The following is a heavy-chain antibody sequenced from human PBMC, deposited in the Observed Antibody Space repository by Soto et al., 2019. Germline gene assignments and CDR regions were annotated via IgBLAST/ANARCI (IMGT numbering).Heavy chain of an antibody. CDR3: ARGCSGYDFCGEFDY. D-gene: IGHD5-12*01. CDR1: GYTFTSYG. Sequence: GASVKVSCKASGYTFTSYGISWLRQAPGQGLEWMGWISAYNGNTNYAQKLQGRVTMTTDTSTSTAYVELRSLRSDDTAVYYCARGCSGYDFCGEFDYWGQGTLVTVSS. J-gene: IGHJ4*02. V-gene: IGHV1-18*01. CDR2: ISAYNGNT.